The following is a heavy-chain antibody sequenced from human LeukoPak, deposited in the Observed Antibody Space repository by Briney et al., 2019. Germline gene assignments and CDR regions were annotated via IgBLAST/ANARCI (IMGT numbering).Heavy chain of an antibody. CDR2: IYPGDSDT. D-gene: IGHD6-19*01. J-gene: IGHJ4*02. CDR1: GYGFTSYG. CDR3: ARLPESLSGWHLDY. V-gene: IGHV5-51*01. Sequence: GECVKSSCKGSGYGFTSYGIGWVRQMRGKGLEWMGIIYPGDSDTRYSPSFQGQVTISADKSISTAYLQWSSLKASDTAMYYCARLPESLSGWHLDYWGQGTLVTVSS.